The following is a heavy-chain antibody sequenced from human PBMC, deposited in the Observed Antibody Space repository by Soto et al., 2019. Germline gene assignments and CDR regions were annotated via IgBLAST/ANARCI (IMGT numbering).Heavy chain of an antibody. Sequence: SDTLSLTCLFSGSALNRGKYYLSWIRPVPGKGLEWIGHIYVTGAVDYNPSLRDRITISQDTSERQFSLNLRLVTAADTAVYYCARLRIATNNYKWFDPWGQGNLVTVS. V-gene: IGHV4-31*03. CDR2: IYVTGAV. J-gene: IGHJ5*02. D-gene: IGHD2-21*01. CDR1: GSALNRGKYY. CDR3: ARLRIATNNYKWFDP.